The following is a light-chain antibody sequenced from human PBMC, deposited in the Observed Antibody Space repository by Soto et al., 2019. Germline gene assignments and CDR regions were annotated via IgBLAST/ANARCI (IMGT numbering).Light chain of an antibody. CDR3: QQLNSYPPS. J-gene: IGKJ1*01. V-gene: IGKV1-9*01. CDR2: AAS. Sequence: DIQLTQSPSFLSASVGDRVTITCRASQGISSYLAWYQQKSGKAPKLLIYAASTLQGGVPSRFSGSGSGTEFTLTISSLQPEDFATYFCQQLNSYPPSFGQGTKVDIK. CDR1: QGISSY.